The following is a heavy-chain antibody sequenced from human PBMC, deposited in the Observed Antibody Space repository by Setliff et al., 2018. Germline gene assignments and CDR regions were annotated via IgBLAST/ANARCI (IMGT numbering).Heavy chain of an antibody. D-gene: IGHD6-19*01. Sequence: SETLSLTCTVSGGSISSYYWSWIRQPAGKGLEWIGHTYIGGSANYNPSLKSRVTMSTDTSKNQFSLKLNSVTAADMAVYYCAREQWLDPPGYYYMDVWAKGTTVTVSS. J-gene: IGHJ6*03. CDR2: TYIGGSA. CDR3: AREQWLDPPGYYYMDV. V-gene: IGHV4-4*07. CDR1: GGSISSYY.